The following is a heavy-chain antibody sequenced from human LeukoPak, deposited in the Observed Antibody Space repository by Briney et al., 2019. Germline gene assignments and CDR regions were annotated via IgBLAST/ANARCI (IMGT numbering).Heavy chain of an antibody. D-gene: IGHD2-21*02. J-gene: IGHJ4*02. Sequence: GGSLRLSCAASGFTFSDYYVSWIRQAPGKGLEWVSYISGSGSTIYYADSVKGRFTISRDNAKNSLYLQMNSLRAEDTAVYYCARAEYCGGDCYYRGDQTAFDYWGQGTLVTVSS. CDR3: ARAEYCGGDCYYRGDQTAFDY. CDR1: GFTFSDYY. V-gene: IGHV3-11*01. CDR2: ISGSGSTI.